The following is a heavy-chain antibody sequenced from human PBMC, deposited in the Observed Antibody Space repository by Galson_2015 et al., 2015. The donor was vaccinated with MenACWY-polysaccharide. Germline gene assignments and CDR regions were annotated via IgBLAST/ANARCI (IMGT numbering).Heavy chain of an antibody. D-gene: IGHD1-26*01. J-gene: IGHJ3*02. V-gene: IGHV3-23*01. CDR2: ISGSGGST. CDR3: ARDGTYSGSLDGAFDI. CDR1: GFTFSSYA. Sequence: SLRLSCAASGFTFSSYAMSWVRQAPGKGLEWVSAISGSGGSTYYADSVKGRFTISRDNSKNTLYLQMNSLRAEDTAVYYCARDGTYSGSLDGAFDIWGQGTMVTVSS.